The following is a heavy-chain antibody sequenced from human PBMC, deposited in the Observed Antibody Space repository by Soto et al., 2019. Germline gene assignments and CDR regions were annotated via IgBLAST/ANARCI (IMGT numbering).Heavy chain of an antibody. CDR2: IKQDGSEK. J-gene: IGHJ6*02. D-gene: IGHD3-3*01. CDR1: GFTFSSYW. CDR3: ARDRMGYYDFWSGYYTVYYYGMDV. V-gene: IGHV3-7*05. Sequence: PGGSLRLSCAASGFTFSSYWMSWVRQAPGKGLEWVANIKQDGSEKYYVDSVKGRFTISRDNAKNSLYLQMNSLRAEDTAVYYCARDRMGYYDFWSGYYTVYYYGMDVWGQGTTVPVSS.